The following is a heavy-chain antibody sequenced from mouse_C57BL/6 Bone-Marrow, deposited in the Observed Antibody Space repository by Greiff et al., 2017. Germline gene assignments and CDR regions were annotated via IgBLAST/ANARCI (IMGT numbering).Heavy chain of an antibody. V-gene: IGHV1-82*01. Sequence: QVQLQQSGPELVKPGASVKISCKASGYAFSSSWMNWVKQRPGQGLEWIGRVYPGDGDTNYNGKFKGKATLTADNSSSTAYMQLSSVTSDDSAVYFCARSNYGSSYWYFDVWGTGTTVTVSS. J-gene: IGHJ1*03. CDR2: VYPGDGDT. CDR3: ARSNYGSSYWYFDV. CDR1: GYAFSSSW. D-gene: IGHD1-1*01.